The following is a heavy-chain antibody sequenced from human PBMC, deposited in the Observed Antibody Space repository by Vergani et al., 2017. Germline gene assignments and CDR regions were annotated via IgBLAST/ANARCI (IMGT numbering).Heavy chain of an antibody. CDR2: IYYSGST. CDR3: ARGSMGIFDY. J-gene: IGHJ4*02. CDR1: GGSISSYY. Sequence: QVQLQESGPGLVKPSETLSLTCTVSGGSISSYYWSWIRQPPGKGLEWIGYIYYSGSTNYNPSLKSRVTISVDTSKNQFSLKLSSVTAADTAVYYCARGSMGIFDYWGQGTLVTVSS. D-gene: IGHD6-13*01. V-gene: IGHV4-59*01.